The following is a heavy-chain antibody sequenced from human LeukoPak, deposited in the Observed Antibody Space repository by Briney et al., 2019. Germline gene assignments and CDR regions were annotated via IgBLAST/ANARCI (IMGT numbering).Heavy chain of an antibody. V-gene: IGHV4-59*12. CDR2: IYYSGST. CDR3: ARAMIVVGINWFDP. Sequence: SETLSLTCTVSGGSISSYYWSWIRQPPGKGLEWIGYIYYSGSTNYNPSLKSRVTMSVDTSKNQFSLKLSSVTAADTAVYYCARAMIVVGINWFDPWGQGTLVTVSS. J-gene: IGHJ5*02. D-gene: IGHD3-22*01. CDR1: GGSISSYY.